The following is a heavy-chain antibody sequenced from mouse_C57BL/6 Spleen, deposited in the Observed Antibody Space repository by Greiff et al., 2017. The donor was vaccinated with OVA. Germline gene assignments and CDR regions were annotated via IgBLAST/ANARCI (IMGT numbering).Heavy chain of an antibody. J-gene: IGHJ2*01. D-gene: IGHD2-3*01. CDR3: ARADGPYFDY. V-gene: IGHV5-4*03. CDR1: GFTFSSYA. Sequence: EVKLVESGGGLVKPGGSLKLSCAASGFTFSSYAMSWVRQTPEKRLEWVATISDGGSYTYYPDNVKGRFTISRDNAKNNLYLQMSHLKSEDTAMYYCARADGPYFDYWGQGTTLTVSS. CDR2: ISDGGSYT.